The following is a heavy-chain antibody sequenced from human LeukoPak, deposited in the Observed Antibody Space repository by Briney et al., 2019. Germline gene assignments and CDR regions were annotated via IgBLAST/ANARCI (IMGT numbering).Heavy chain of an antibody. Sequence: ASVKVSCKASGYTFTGYYMHWVRQAPGQGLEWMGWINPNSGGTNYAQKFQGWVTMTRDTSISTAYMELSRLRSDDTAVYYCARSRQWPFRDDAFDIWGQGTMVTVSS. D-gene: IGHD6-19*01. CDR3: ARSRQWPFRDDAFDI. CDR1: GYTFTGYY. J-gene: IGHJ3*02. CDR2: INPNSGGT. V-gene: IGHV1-2*04.